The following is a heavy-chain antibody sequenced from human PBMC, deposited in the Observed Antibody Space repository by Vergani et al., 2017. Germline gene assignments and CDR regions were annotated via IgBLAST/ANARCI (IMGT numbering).Heavy chain of an antibody. Sequence: EVQLLESGGNLVQPGGSLRLSCAASGFTFTNFAMTWVCQAPGEGLEWVSGISGSGGFTYYADSVKGRFTISRDNSKNTMFLQMNSLRAGDTAIYYCARAVSTTVGDPPGYWGQGTLVTVSS. V-gene: IGHV3-23*01. CDR1: GFTFTNFA. CDR2: ISGSGGFT. CDR3: ARAVSTTVGDPPGY. D-gene: IGHD4-23*01. J-gene: IGHJ4*02.